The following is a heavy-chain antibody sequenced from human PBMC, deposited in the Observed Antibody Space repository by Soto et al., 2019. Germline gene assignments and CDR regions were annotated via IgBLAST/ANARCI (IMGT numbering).Heavy chain of an antibody. CDR2: ISATGRT. Sequence: QVQLQESGPGLVEPSATLSLTCTVSGVSMSSYYWYWLRKPAGKGLEWLGRISATGRTSYMSSLKSRITVSVDTSKKQLSLNLKFVTAAETAVYFCARHQSGATDIWGQGTMVTVS. CDR3: ARHQSGATDI. V-gene: IGHV4-4*07. D-gene: IGHD7-27*01. CDR1: GVSMSSYY. J-gene: IGHJ3*02.